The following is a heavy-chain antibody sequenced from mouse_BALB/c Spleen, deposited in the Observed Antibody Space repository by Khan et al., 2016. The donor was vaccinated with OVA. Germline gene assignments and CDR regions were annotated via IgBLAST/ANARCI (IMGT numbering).Heavy chain of an antibody. D-gene: IGHD1-1*01. Sequence: EVELVESGPGLVKPSQSLSLTCTVTGYSITSNYAWNWIRQFPGNKLEWMGYISYSGLTSYHPSLKSRISITRDTSKNQFFLQLNAVTTEDTATYYCARGNYYGYTRDYWGQGTSVTVSS. V-gene: IGHV3-2*02. CDR3: ARGNYYGYTRDY. CDR1: GYSITSNYA. J-gene: IGHJ4*01. CDR2: ISYSGLT.